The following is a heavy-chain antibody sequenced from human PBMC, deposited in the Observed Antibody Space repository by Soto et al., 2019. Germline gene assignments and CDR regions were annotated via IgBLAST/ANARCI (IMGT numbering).Heavy chain of an antibody. Sequence: ASVKVSCKASGYTFTGYYMHWVRQAPGQGLEWMGWINPNSGGTNYAQKFQGRVTMTRDTSISTAYMELSRLRSDDTAVYYCARDTFIAAAGSGWGQGTRVTVSS. J-gene: IGHJ4*02. CDR1: GYTFTGYY. CDR2: INPNSGGT. D-gene: IGHD6-13*01. CDR3: ARDTFIAAAGSG. V-gene: IGHV1-2*02.